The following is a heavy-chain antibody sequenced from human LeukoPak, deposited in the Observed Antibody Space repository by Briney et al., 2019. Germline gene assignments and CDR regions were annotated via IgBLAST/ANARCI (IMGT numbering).Heavy chain of an antibody. J-gene: IGHJ6*03. Sequence: YAASAKGRFTISRDDSKSIAYLQMNSLKTEDTAMYYCTRDRGTYPYYYYYMDVWGKGTTVTVSS. V-gene: IGHV3-49*02. D-gene: IGHD1-26*01. CDR3: TRDRGTYPYYYYYMDV.